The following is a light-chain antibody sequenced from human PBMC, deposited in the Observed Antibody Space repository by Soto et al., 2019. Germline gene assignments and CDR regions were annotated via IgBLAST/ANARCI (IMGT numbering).Light chain of an antibody. V-gene: IGKV1-12*01. CDR3: QLSNIFPLA. CDR1: QGITSW. Sequence: DIQMTQSPSSVSASVGDRVTITCRASQGITSWLAWYQQKPGKAPELLIYAASSLQRGVPSRFSGGGSGTYFTLTITSLQPEDFATSNCQLSNIFPLAFGGGTRWISN. CDR2: AAS. J-gene: IGKJ4*01.